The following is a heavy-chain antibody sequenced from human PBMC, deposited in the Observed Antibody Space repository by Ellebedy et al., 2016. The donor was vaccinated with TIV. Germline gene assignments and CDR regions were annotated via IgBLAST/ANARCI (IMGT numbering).Heavy chain of an antibody. CDR3: ATDGSYGDYLSPQHAFTI. Sequence: GESLKISCAASGFSFRSYWMTWVRQAPGKGLEWVANIRQDGSEKYYVDSVKGRFTISRDNVKNSLYLQVSSLRAEDTAVYYCATDGSYGDYLSPQHAFTIWGQGTMVTVSS. J-gene: IGHJ3*02. CDR2: IRQDGSEK. V-gene: IGHV3-7*01. CDR1: GFSFRSYW. D-gene: IGHD4-17*01.